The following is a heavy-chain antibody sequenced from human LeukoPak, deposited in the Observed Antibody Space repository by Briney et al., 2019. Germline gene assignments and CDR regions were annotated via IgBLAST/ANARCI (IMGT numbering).Heavy chain of an antibody. D-gene: IGHD6-19*01. CDR3: ARGRIAVAGMRYWFDP. CDR1: GGTFSSYA. V-gene: IGHV1-69*05. Sequence: EASVKVSCKASGGTFSSYAISWVRQAPGQGLEWMGRIIPIFGTANYAQKFQGRVTITTDTSTSTAYMELRSLRSEDTAVYYCARGRIAVAGMRYWFDPWGQGTLVTVSS. J-gene: IGHJ5*02. CDR2: IIPIFGTA.